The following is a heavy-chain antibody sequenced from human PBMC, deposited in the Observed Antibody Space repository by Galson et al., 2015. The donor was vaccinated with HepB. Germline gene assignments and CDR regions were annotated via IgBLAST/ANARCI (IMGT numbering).Heavy chain of an antibody. V-gene: IGHV1-8*01. CDR3: ATDITMVRGVTNTLTDY. Sequence: SVKVSCKASGYTFTSYDINWVRQAPGQGLEWMGWMNPNSGNTGYAQKFQGRVTMTRNTSISTAYMELSSLRSEDTAVYYCATDITMVRGVTNTLTDYWGQGTLVTVSS. J-gene: IGHJ4*02. CDR1: GYTFTSYD. CDR2: MNPNSGNT. D-gene: IGHD3-10*01.